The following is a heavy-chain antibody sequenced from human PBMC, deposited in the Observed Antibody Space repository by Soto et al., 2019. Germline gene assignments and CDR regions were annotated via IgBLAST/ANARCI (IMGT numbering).Heavy chain of an antibody. CDR3: AKDIEELVYYYGLDV. J-gene: IGHJ6*02. Sequence: QVQLVESGGGVVQPGKSLRLCCAASGFTFSSYGMHWVRQAPGKGLEWVGLISYDGNNKFYADSVKGRFTISRDNSKNTMFLQMNSLRAEDTALYFCAKDIEELVYYYGLDVCGQGTTVTVSS. CDR2: ISYDGNNK. V-gene: IGHV3-30*18. D-gene: IGHD6-6*01. CDR1: GFTFSSYG.